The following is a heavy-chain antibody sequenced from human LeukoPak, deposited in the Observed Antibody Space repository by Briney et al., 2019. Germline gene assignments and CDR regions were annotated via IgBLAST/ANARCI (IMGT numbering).Heavy chain of an antibody. CDR3: AKDPDSGYDPESTSDY. D-gene: IGHD5-12*01. CDR1: GFTFSSYG. V-gene: IGHV3-30*18. J-gene: IGHJ4*02. Sequence: GRSLRLSCAASGFTFSSYGMHWVRQAPCKGLEWVAVISYDGSNKYYADSVKGRFTISRDNSKNTLYLQMNSLRAEDTAVYYCAKDPDSGYDPESTSDYWGQGTLVTVSS. CDR2: ISYDGSNK.